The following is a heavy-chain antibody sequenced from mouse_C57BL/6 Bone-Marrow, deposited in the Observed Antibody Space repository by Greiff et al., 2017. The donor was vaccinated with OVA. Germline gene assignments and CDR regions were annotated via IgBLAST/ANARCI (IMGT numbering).Heavy chain of an antibody. J-gene: IGHJ2*01. CDR3: ATDSNYWYYFDY. Sequence: QVQLQQSGAELVRPGTSVKMSCKASGYTFTNYWIGWAKQRPGHGLEWIGDIYPGGGYTNYNEKFKGKATLTADKSSSTTYMQFSSLTSEDSAIYYCATDSNYWYYFDYWGQGTTLTVSS. D-gene: IGHD2-5*01. V-gene: IGHV1-63*01. CDR2: IYPGGGYT. CDR1: GYTFTNYW.